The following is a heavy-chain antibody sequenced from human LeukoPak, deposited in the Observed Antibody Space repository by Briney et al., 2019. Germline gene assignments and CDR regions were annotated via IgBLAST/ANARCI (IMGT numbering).Heavy chain of an antibody. Sequence: GGSLRLSCAASGFIFSSYTMNWVRQAPGKGLEWVSSISSSSSYRNYADSVKGLFRISRDSAKKSLYLQMNSLRAEDTAVYYCARAGFGYYDVVCWGQGTLVTVSS. CDR3: ARAGFGYYDVVC. V-gene: IGHV3-21*01. CDR1: GFIFSSYT. CDR2: ISSSSSYR. D-gene: IGHD3-22*01. J-gene: IGHJ4*02.